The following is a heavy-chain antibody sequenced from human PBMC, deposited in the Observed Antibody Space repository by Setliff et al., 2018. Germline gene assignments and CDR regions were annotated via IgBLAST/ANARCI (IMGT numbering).Heavy chain of an antibody. V-gene: IGHV1-69*05. Sequence: GASVKVSCKASGATFSSYGISWVRQAPGQGLEWMGGTIPMFGTTEYAQKFQGRLTIITDASTNTAFMQLSSLRSDDTAVYYCVREGVDSRSSTDYRYYMDVWGKGTTVTVSS. CDR3: VREGVDSRSSTDYRYYMDV. D-gene: IGHD3-22*01. CDR1: GATFSSYG. J-gene: IGHJ6*03. CDR2: TIPMFGTT.